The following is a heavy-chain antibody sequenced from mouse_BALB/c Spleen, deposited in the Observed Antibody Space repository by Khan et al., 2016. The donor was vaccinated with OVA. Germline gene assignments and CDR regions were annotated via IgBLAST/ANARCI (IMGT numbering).Heavy chain of an antibody. CDR2: ISSDGDYT. J-gene: IGHJ3*01. Sequence: EVELVESGGGLVKPGGSLKLSCAASGFTFSTYAMSWVRQTPEKRLEWVASISSDGDYTSYPDNVTGRFTISRDNAKNTLYLHMSSLRAEDTAIYDCAKSPYSNFAYWGQGTLVTVSA. V-gene: IGHV5-9-3*01. CDR1: GFTFSTYA. D-gene: IGHD2-5*01. CDR3: AKSPYSNFAY.